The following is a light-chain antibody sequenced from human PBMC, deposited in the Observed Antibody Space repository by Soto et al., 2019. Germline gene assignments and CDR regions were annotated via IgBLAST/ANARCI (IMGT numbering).Light chain of an antibody. CDR3: QQYNTKGT. CDR1: RSISTR. V-gene: IGKV1-5*03. CDR2: KAS. J-gene: IGKJ1*01. Sequence: DIQMTQSPTTLSASVGDRVTIACRASRSISTRLAWYQQKPGKVPKVLIYKASSLESGVPARFSGSGSGTEFTLTISSLQPDDFATYYCQQYNTKGTFGQGTKVEI.